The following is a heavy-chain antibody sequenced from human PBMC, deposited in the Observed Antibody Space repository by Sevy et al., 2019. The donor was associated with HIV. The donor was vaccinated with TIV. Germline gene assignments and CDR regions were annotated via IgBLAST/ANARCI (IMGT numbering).Heavy chain of an antibody. CDR1: GFTVSSNY. CDR3: ARDSPQYYYDSSAYYPYYGMDV. J-gene: IGHJ6*02. CDR2: IYSGGST. V-gene: IGHV3-53*01. D-gene: IGHD3-22*01. Sequence: GGSLRLSCAASGFTVSSNYMSWVRQAPGKGLEWVSVIYSGGSTYYSDSVKGRFTISRDNSKNTLYLQMNSLRAEDTAVYYCARDSPQYYYDSSAYYPYYGMDVWGQGTTVTVSS.